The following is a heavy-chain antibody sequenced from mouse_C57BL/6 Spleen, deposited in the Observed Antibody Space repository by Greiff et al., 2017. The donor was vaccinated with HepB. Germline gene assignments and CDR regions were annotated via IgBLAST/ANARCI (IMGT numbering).Heavy chain of an antibody. J-gene: IGHJ4*01. CDR3: ARAYYDYLYAMDY. CDR2: INPSSGYT. V-gene: IGHV1-7*01. Sequence: VQLQQSGAELAKPGASVKLSCKASGYTFTSYWMHWVKQRPGQGLVWIGYINPSSGYTKYNQKFKDKATLTADKSSSTAYMQLSSLTYEDSAVYYCARAYYDYLYAMDYWGQGTSVTVSS. CDR1: GYTFTSYW. D-gene: IGHD2-4*01.